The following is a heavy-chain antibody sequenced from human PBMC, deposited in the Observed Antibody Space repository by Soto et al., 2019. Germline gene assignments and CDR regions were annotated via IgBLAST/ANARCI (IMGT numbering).Heavy chain of an antibody. CDR1: GGSISSGDYY. CDR2: IYYSGST. CDR3: ARGSYYYDSSGYYHY. J-gene: IGHJ4*02. Sequence: SETLSLTCTVSGGSISSGDYYWSWIRQPPGKGLEWIGYIYYSGSTYYNPPLKSRVTISVDTSKNQFSLKLSSVTAADTAVYYCARGSYYYDSSGYYHYWGQETLVTVSS. V-gene: IGHV4-30-4*01. D-gene: IGHD3-22*01.